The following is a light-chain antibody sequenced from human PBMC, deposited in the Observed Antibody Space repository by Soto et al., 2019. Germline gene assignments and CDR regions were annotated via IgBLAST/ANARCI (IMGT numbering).Light chain of an antibody. Sequence: PPPPASGSPGQSVTISCTGTSSDVGGYSSVAWFQHHPGKAPKLMIYEVSKRPSGVPDRFSGSKSGNTASLTVSGLQAEDEADYYCISYAGSNNYVFGTGTKVTVL. CDR2: EVS. CDR3: ISYAGSNNYV. CDR1: SSDVGGYSS. V-gene: IGLV2-8*01. J-gene: IGLJ1*01.